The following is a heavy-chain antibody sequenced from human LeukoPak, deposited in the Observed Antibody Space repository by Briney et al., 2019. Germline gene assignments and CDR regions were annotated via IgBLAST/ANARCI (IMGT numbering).Heavy chain of an antibody. CDR1: GFTFSGRW. CDR3: AREIVGTHKSRFDP. CDR2: INQDGADK. V-gene: IGHV3-7*03. J-gene: IGHJ5*02. D-gene: IGHD1-26*01. Sequence: GGSLRLSCAASGFTFSGRWMSWLRQAPGKGLEWVANINQDGADKYYVDSVKGRFTISRDNAKNSLYLQMNSLRAEDTAVYYCAREIVGTHKSRFDPWGQGTLVTVSS.